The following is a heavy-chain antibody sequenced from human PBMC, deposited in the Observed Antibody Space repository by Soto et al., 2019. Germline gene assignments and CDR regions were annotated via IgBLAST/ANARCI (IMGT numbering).Heavy chain of an antibody. CDR1: GGSFSGYY. CDR2: INHSGST. V-gene: IGHV4-34*01. D-gene: IGHD5-12*01. J-gene: IGHJ4*02. Sequence: TSETLSLTCAVYGGSFSGYYWSWIRQPPGKGLEWIGEINHSGSTNYNPSLKSRVTISVDTSKNQFSLKLSSVTAADTAVYYCARDRGGRRDGYNYALDYWGQGTLVTVSS. CDR3: ARDRGGRRDGYNYALDY.